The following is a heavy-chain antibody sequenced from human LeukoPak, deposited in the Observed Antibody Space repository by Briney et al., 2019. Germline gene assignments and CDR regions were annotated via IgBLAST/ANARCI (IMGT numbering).Heavy chain of an antibody. D-gene: IGHD2-15*01. CDR1: GFTFSSYG. V-gene: IGHV3-48*04. CDR3: ARVLRYCSGGNCYSGGLGYMDV. CDR2: ISGSGSTK. J-gene: IGHJ6*03. Sequence: GGSLRLSCAASGFTFSSYGMSWVRQAPGKGLEWVSSISGSGSTKYYADSVKGRFTISRDNAKNSLFLQMNSLRTEDTAVYYCARVLRYCSGGNCYSGGLGYMDVWGKGTTVTISS.